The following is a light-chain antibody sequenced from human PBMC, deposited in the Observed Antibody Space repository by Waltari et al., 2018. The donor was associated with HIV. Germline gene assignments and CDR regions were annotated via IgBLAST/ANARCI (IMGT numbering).Light chain of an antibody. CDR1: SRDVGGYNY. J-gene: IGLJ2*01. Sequence: QSALTQPRSVSGAPGQSVTISCTGTSRDVGGYNYVSWYHQHPGKAPKLMIYDVSKLPSGVPDRFSGSKSGNTASLTISGLQAEDEADYYCCSYAGSYTFVFGGGTKLTVL. V-gene: IGLV2-11*01. CDR2: DVS. CDR3: CSYAGSYTFV.